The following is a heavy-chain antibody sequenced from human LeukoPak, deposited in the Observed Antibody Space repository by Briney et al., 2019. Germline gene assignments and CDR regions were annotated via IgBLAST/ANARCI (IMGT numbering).Heavy chain of an antibody. CDR1: GFTFSSYS. Sequence: GGSLRLSCAASGFTFSSYSMNWVRQAPGKGLEWVSYISSSGSKIYYADSVKGRFTISRDNAKNSLDLQMNSLRAEDTAVYYCARVFGGAVADYWGQGTLVTVSS. J-gene: IGHJ4*02. V-gene: IGHV3-48*04. CDR3: ARVFGGAVADY. D-gene: IGHD6-19*01. CDR2: ISSSGSKI.